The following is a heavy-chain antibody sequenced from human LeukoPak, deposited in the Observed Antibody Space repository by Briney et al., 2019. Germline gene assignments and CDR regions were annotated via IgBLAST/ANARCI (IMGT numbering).Heavy chain of an antibody. J-gene: IGHJ4*02. CDR1: GYTFTGYY. V-gene: IGHV1-2*02. Sequence: RASVKVSCKASGYTFTGYYMHWVRQAPGQGLEWMGWINPNSGGTNYAQKLQGRVTMTTDTSTSTAYMELRSLRSDDTAVYYCARGSRLVYYFDYWGQGTLVTVSS. CDR3: ARGSRLVYYFDY. CDR2: INPNSGGT. D-gene: IGHD6-19*01.